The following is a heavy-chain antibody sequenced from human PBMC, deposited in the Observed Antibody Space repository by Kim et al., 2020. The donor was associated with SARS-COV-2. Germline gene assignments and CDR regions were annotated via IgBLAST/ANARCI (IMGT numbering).Heavy chain of an antibody. V-gene: IGHV4-34*01. J-gene: IGHJ3*02. Sequence: SETLSLTCAAYGGSFSGYYWSWIRQPPGKGLEWIGEINPSGSTNYNPSLKTRVTISVDTSKNQFSLKLSSVTAADTAVYYCPRRRGGSGSAFDIWGQGT. D-gene: IGHD2-15*01. CDR3: PRRRGGSGSAFDI. CDR2: INPSGST. CDR1: GGSFSGYY.